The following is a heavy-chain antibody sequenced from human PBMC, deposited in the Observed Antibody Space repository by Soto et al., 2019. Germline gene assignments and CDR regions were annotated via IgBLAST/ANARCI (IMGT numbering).Heavy chain of an antibody. Sequence: SETLSLTCAVSGGSISSSNWWSWVRQPPGKGLEWIGEIYHSGSTNYNPSLKSRVTISVDKSKNQFSLKLSSVTAADTAVYYCAREKAVDGTTGHYYYYGMDVWGQGTTVT. J-gene: IGHJ6*02. CDR3: AREKAVDGTTGHYYYYGMDV. CDR2: IYHSGST. V-gene: IGHV4-4*02. CDR1: GGSISSSNW. D-gene: IGHD6-19*01.